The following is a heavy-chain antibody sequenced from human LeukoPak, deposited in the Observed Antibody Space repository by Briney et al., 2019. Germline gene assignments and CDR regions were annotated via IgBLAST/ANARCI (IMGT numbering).Heavy chain of an antibody. CDR3: ARDQGDDYGDEELVYWFDP. CDR2: IIPIFGTA. J-gene: IGHJ5*02. Sequence: SVKVSCKASGGTISSYAISWVRQAPGQGLEWMGGIIPIFGTANYAQKFQGRVTITADESTSTAYMELSSLRSEDTAVYYCARDQGDDYGDEELVYWFDPWGQGTLVTVSS. CDR1: GGTISSYA. V-gene: IGHV1-69*01. D-gene: IGHD4-17*01.